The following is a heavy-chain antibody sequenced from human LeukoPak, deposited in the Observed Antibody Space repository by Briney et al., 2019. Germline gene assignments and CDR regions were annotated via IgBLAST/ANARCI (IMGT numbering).Heavy chain of an antibody. Sequence: SDPLSLTCPGSGGSIRSYYWCWIRQPAGKGPGSIGFIYYSGSTNYNPSLKSRVSISVDTSKNQFSLKLSSVTAADTAVYYRARTGSTVTMLYPFDHWDQGTLVTVSS. CDR3: ARTGSTVTMLYPFDH. CDR2: IYYSGST. V-gene: IGHV4-59*07. CDR1: GGSIRSYY. D-gene: IGHD4-17*01. J-gene: IGHJ4*02.